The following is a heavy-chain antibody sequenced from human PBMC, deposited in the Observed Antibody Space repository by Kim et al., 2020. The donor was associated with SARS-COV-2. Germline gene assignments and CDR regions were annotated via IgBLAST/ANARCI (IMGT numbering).Heavy chain of an antibody. D-gene: IGHD3-22*01. CDR3: ANYYDSSGYQN. J-gene: IGHJ4*02. CDR2: T. Sequence: TYYADSVKGRFTISRDNSKNTLYLQMNSLRAEDTAVYYCANYYDSSGYQNWGQGTLVTVSS. V-gene: IGHV3-23*01.